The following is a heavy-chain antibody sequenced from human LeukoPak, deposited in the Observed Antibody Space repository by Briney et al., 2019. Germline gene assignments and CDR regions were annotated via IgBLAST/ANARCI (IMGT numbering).Heavy chain of an antibody. D-gene: IGHD3-22*01. CDR1: GFTFSSYS. V-gene: IGHV3-21*01. CDR3: ARDHSVRADPDAFDI. Sequence: EAGGSLRLSCAASGFTFSSYSMNWVRQAPGKGLEWVSSISSSSSYIYYADSVKGRFTISRDNAKNSLYLQMNSLRAEDTAVYYCARDHSVRADPDAFDIWGQGTMVTVSS. J-gene: IGHJ3*02. CDR2: ISSSSSYI.